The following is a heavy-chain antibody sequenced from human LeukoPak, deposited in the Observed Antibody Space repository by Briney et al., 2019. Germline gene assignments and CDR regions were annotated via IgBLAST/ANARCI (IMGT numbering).Heavy chain of an antibody. Sequence: GGSLRLSCAASGFTFNSYSMNWVRQAPGKGLEWVSYISSSGSSIYYADSVKGRFTISRDNSKNTLYLQMNSLRAEDTAVYYCAKAQLLSPYFDYWGQGTLVTVSS. CDR1: GFTFNSYS. CDR2: ISSSGSSI. J-gene: IGHJ4*02. D-gene: IGHD2-2*01. V-gene: IGHV3-48*01. CDR3: AKAQLLSPYFDY.